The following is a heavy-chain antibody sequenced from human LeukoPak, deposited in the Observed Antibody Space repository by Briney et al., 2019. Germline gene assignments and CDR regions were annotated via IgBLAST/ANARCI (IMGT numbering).Heavy chain of an antibody. CDR2: INHSGST. V-gene: IGHV4-34*01. J-gene: IGHJ6*03. D-gene: IGHD3-10*01. CDR3: ARVGRMVRGATQTYYYYYMDV. CDR1: GGSFSGYY. Sequence: PSETLSLTCAVYGGSFSGYYWSWIRQPPGKGLEWIGEINHSGSTNHNPSLKSRVTISVDTSKNQFSLKLSSVTAADTAVYYCARVGRMVRGATQTYYYYYMDVWGKGTTVTVSS.